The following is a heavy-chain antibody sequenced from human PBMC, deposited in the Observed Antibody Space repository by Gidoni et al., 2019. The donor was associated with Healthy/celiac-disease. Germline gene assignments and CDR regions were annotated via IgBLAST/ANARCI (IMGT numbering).Heavy chain of an antibody. V-gene: IGHV3-64D*06. D-gene: IGHD6-19*01. Sequence: EVQLVESGGGLVQPGGSLRLSCSASGFTFSSYAMHWVRQAPGKGLEYVSAISSNGGSTYYADSVKGRFTISRDNSKNTLYLQMSSLRAEDTAVYYCVKDWDGSSGWYGFDYWGQGTLVTVSS. CDR1: GFTFSSYA. CDR3: VKDWDGSSGWYGFDY. CDR2: ISSNGGST. J-gene: IGHJ4*02.